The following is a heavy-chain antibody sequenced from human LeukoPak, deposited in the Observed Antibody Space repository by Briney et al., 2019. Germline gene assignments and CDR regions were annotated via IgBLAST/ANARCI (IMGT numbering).Heavy chain of an antibody. CDR2: IYTSGST. CDR3: AREERITMVRGVTSIHWFDP. J-gene: IGHJ5*02. CDR1: GGSISSYY. Sequence: SETLSLTCTVSGGSISSYYWSWIRQPPGKGLEWIGRIYTSGSTNYNPSLKSRVTMSVDTSKNQFSLKLSSVTAADTAVYYCAREERITMVRGVTSIHWFDPWGQGTLVTVSS. V-gene: IGHV4-4*07. D-gene: IGHD3-10*01.